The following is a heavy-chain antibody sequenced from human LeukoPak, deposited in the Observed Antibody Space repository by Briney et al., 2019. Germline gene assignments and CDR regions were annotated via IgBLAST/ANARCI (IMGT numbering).Heavy chain of an antibody. CDR1: GGSFSGYY. Sequence: SETLSLTCAVYGGSFSGYYWSWIRQPPGKGLEWIGEINHSGSTNYNPSLKSRVTISVDTSKNQFSLKLSSVTAADTAVYYCATKAVAGTRNWFDPWGQGTLVTVSS. D-gene: IGHD6-19*01. CDR2: INHSGST. J-gene: IGHJ5*02. CDR3: ATKAVAGTRNWFDP. V-gene: IGHV4-34*01.